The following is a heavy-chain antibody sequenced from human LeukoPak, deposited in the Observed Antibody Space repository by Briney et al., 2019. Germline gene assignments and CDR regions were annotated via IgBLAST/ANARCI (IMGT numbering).Heavy chain of an antibody. CDR3: ARTTGDDAFDI. CDR1: GVSISSSNSY. Sequence: SETLSLTCTVSGVSISSSNSYWGWIRQPPGKGLEWIGSIYYSGNTYYNASLKSQVSISIDTSKNQFSLRLTSVTAADTAVYYCARTTGDDAFDIWGQGTMVTVSS. CDR2: IYYSGNT. D-gene: IGHD4-11*01. J-gene: IGHJ3*02. V-gene: IGHV4-39*01.